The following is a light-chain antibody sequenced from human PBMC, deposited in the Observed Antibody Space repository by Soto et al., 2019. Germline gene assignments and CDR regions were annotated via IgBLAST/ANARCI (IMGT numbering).Light chain of an antibody. Sequence: QSVLTQPASVSGSPGQSITISCTGSSSDVGGYSYVSWYQHHPGKAPILMIYAVSNRPSGVSNRFSGSKSGNTASLTISGRQTEDEADYYCSSYTSSTTLGVFGTGTKLTVL. V-gene: IGLV2-14*01. CDR3: SSYTSSTTLGV. CDR2: AVS. CDR1: SSDVGGYSY. J-gene: IGLJ1*01.